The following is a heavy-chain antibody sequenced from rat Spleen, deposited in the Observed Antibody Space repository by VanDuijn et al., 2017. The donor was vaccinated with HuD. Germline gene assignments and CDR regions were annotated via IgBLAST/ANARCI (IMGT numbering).Heavy chain of an antibody. CDR2: ISYDGSST. CDR1: GFTFSNYG. V-gene: IGHV5-29*01. CDR3: ARPDGYTRLFAY. Sequence: EVQLVESGGGLVQPGRSLKLSCAASGFTFSNYGMAWVRQAPTKGLEWVATISYDGSSTYYGDSVKGRFTISRDNAESTLYLEMNSLRSEDTATYYCARPDGYTRLFAYWGQGTLVTVSS. D-gene: IGHD1-4*01. J-gene: IGHJ3*01.